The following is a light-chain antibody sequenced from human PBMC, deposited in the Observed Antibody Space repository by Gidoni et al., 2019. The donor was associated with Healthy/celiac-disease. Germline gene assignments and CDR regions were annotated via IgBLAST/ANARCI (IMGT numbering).Light chain of an antibody. Sequence: TISCSGSSSNIGSNIVNWYQQLPGTAPKLLIYTNNQRPSGVPDRFSGSKSGTSASLAISGLQSEDEADYYCAAWDDSLNVHYVFGTGTKVXVX. CDR3: AAWDDSLNVHYV. J-gene: IGLJ1*01. V-gene: IGLV1-44*01. CDR2: TNN. CDR1: SSNIGSNI.